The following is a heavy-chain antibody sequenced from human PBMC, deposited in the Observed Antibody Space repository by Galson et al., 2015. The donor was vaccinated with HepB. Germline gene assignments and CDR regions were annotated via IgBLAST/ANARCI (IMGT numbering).Heavy chain of an antibody. CDR2: ISSSSSTI. J-gene: IGHJ4*02. CDR3: ARDTAVAGTGYYFDY. V-gene: IGHV3-48*02. Sequence: SLRLSCAASGFTFSSYSMNWVRQAPGKGLEWVSYISSSSSTIYYADSVKGRFTISRDNAKNSLYLQMNSLRDEDTAVYYCARDTAVAGTGYYFDYWGQGTLVTVSS. D-gene: IGHD6-19*01. CDR1: GFTFSSYS.